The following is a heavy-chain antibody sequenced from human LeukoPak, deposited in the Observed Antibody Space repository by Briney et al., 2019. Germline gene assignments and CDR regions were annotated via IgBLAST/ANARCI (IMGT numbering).Heavy chain of an antibody. J-gene: IGHJ4*02. D-gene: IGHD6-13*01. Sequence: PSETLSLTCTVSGGSISSGGYYWSWIRQHPGKGLEWIGYIYYSGSTNYNPSLKSRVTISVDTSKNQFSLKLSSVTAADTAVYYCARAEWDSSSWFGPQTYYFDYWGQGTLVTVSS. CDR3: ARAEWDSSSWFGPQTYYFDY. CDR2: IYYSGST. CDR1: GGSISSGGYY. V-gene: IGHV4-61*08.